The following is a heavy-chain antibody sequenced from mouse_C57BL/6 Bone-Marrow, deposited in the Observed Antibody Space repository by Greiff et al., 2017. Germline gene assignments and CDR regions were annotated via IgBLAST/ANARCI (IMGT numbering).Heavy chain of an antibody. V-gene: IGHV1-52*01. J-gene: IGHJ3*01. Sequence: QVQLQQPGAELVKPGASVKLSCKASGYTFTSYWMHWVKQRPIQGLEWIGNIDPSDSETHYNQKFKDQATLTIDKSSSTAYMQLSSLTSEDSAVYYWARGNYYGSSGAGFAYWGQGTLVTVSA. CDR3: ARGNYYGSSGAGFAY. CDR2: IDPSDSET. D-gene: IGHD1-1*01. CDR1: GYTFTSYW.